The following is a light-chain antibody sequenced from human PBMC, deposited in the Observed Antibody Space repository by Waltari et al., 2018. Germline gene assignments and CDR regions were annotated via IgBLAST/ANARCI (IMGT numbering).Light chain of an antibody. CDR3: QQYSEWPLT. J-gene: IGKJ4*01. CDR2: DAS. V-gene: IGKV3-15*01. CDR1: QSLSNG. Sequence: EIVMTQSPATLSVSPGERATLSCRASQSLSNGLAWFQQRPGQAPRLLIYDASTRATGLPARYSGGGSGTEFTLTISSLQSEDLAVYYCQQYSEWPLTFGGGTKVEI.